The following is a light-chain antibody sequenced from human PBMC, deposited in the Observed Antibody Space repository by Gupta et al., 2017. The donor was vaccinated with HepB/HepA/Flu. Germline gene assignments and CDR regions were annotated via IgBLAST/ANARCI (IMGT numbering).Light chain of an antibody. V-gene: IGKV3-11*01. CDR1: QSVSSY. CDR3: QQRINGHHMCS. Sequence: EIVLTQSPATLSLSPGERATLSCRASQSVSSYLAWYQQKPGQAPRLLIYDASNRATGSPARFSGSGSGTDFTLTISSLEPEDFAVYYCQQRINGHHMCSFGQGTKLEIK. J-gene: IGKJ2*04. CDR2: DAS.